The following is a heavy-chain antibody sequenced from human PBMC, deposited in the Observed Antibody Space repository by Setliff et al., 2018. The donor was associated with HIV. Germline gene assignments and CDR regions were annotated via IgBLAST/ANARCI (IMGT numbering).Heavy chain of an antibody. V-gene: IGHV1-18*01. D-gene: IGHD2-8*02. CDR2: IGGDNANI. CDR1: GHDFTAYA. J-gene: IGHJ5*02. Sequence: ASVKVSCKASGHDFTAYAISWVRQAPGQGLEWMGRIGGDNANIKFAQSFQGRVTMTTDTSTNTAYLELTSLRSDDTAVYYCARYAASGTGWFDPWGQGTQVTVSS. CDR3: ARYAASGTGWFDP.